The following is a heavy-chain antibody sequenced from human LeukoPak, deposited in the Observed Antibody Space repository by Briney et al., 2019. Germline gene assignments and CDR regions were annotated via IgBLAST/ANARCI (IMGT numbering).Heavy chain of an antibody. CDR3: ARLETFSYSFDY. CDR1: GFTFSSYG. CDR2: IWYDGSNK. Sequence: GGSLRLSCAASGFTFSSYGMHWVRQAPGKGLEWVAVIWYDGSNKYYADTVKGRFTIPRDNSKNTLYLQMNSLRAEDTAVYYCARLETFSYSFDYWGQGTLVTVSS. D-gene: IGHD1-26*01. J-gene: IGHJ4*02. V-gene: IGHV3-33*01.